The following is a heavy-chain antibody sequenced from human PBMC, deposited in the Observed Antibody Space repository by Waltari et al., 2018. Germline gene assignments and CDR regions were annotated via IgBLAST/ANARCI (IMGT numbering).Heavy chain of an antibody. D-gene: IGHD6-13*01. V-gene: IGHV5-10-1*03. J-gene: IGHJ6*02. CDR3: ARGPSIAAAGTRGMDV. CDR1: GYSFSSSW. CDR2: IDPSDSYT. Sequence: EVQLVQSGAEVKKPGESLRISCKSSGYSFSSSWISWVRQMPGKGLEWMGRIDPSDSYTNYSPSFQGHVTISADKSISTAYLQWSSLKASDTAIYYCARGPSIAAAGTRGMDVWGQGTTVTVSS.